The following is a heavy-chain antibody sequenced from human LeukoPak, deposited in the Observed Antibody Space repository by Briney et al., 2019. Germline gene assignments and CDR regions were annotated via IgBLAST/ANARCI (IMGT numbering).Heavy chain of an antibody. CDR3: ARGRSGYEPLDY. J-gene: IGHJ4*02. Sequence: SETLSLTCTVSGGYISSYYWSWIRQPPGKGLEWIAYMYNSGSTNYNPSLKSRVTISVDTSKNQFSLNLSSVTAADTAVYYCARGRSGYEPLDYWGQGTLVTVSS. CDR2: MYNSGST. CDR1: GGYISSYY. D-gene: IGHD5-12*01. V-gene: IGHV4-59*01.